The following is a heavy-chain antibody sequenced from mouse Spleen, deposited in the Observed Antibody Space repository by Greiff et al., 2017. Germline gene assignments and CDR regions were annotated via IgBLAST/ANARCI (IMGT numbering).Heavy chain of an antibody. D-gene: IGHD2-12*01. V-gene: IGHV5-4*01. Sequence: VQLKESGGGLVKPGGSLKLSCAASGFTFSSYAMSWVRQTPEKRLEWVATISDGGSYTYYPDNVKGRFTISRDNAKNNLYLQMSHLKSEDTAMYYCARDGYSHFDYWGQGTTLTVSS. J-gene: IGHJ2*01. CDR3: ARDGYSHFDY. CDR2: ISDGGSYT. CDR1: GFTFSSYA.